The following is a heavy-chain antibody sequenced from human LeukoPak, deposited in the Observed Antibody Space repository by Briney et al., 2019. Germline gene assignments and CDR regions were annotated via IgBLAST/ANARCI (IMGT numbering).Heavy chain of an antibody. CDR3: ARGPSVTTYFQH. V-gene: IGHV4-38-2*02. D-gene: IGHD4-17*01. Sequence: PSETLSLTCTVSGYSISSGYYWAWSRQPPGKGLEWIGSFYHSGSTYYNPSLKSRVTISVDKSKNQFSLKLSSVTAADTAVYYCARGPSVTTYFQHWGQGTLVTVSS. J-gene: IGHJ1*01. CDR1: GYSISSGYY. CDR2: FYHSGST.